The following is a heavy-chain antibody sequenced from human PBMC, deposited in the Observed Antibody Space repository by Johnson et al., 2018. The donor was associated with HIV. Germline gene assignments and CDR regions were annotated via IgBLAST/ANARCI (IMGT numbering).Heavy chain of an antibody. V-gene: IGHV3-53*01. D-gene: IGHD1-26*01. CDR1: GFTVSSNY. J-gene: IGHJ3*02. Sequence: VQLVESGGGVVRPGGSLRLSCAASGFTVSSNYMSWVRQAPGKGLVWVSIIYSGGSTYYADSVRGRFTISRDNSKNTLYLQMTSLRAEDTAVYYCAKDMAPSGSYHRPLPGSFDIWGQGTMVTVSS. CDR2: IYSGGST. CDR3: AKDMAPSGSYHRPLPGSFDI.